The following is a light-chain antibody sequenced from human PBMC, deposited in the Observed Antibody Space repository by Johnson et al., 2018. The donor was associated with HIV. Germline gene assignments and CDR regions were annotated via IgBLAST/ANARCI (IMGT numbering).Light chain of an antibody. V-gene: IGLV1-51*02. CDR2: ENN. Sequence: QSALTQPPSVSAAPGQKVTISCSGSSYNIGNSYVSWYQQLPGTAPKLLIYENNKRPSGIPDRFSGSKSGTSATLGITGLQTGDEADYYCGTWDSRLSAYAFGTGTKVTVL. CDR1: SYNIGNSY. J-gene: IGLJ1*01. CDR3: GTWDSRLSAYA.